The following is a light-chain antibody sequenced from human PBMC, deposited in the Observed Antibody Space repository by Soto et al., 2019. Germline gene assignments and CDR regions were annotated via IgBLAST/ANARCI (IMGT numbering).Light chain of an antibody. CDR1: QDISNY. J-gene: IGKJ2*01. CDR2: DAS. Sequence: DIQMTQSPSSLSASVGDRVTITCQASQDISNYLNWYQQKPGKAPKLLIYDASNLETGVPSRFSGSGSGTDFTLTIDNLQHEDSATYYCQQSHSTPPTFGPGTKLEIK. V-gene: IGKV1-39*01. CDR3: QQSHSTPPT.